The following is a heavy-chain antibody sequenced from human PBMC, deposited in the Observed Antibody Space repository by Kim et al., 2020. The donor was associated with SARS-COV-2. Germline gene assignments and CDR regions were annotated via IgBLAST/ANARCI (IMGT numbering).Heavy chain of an antibody. CDR1: GGTISSCGYY. J-gene: IGHJ5*02. Sequence: SETLSLTCTVSGGTISSCGYYWSWIRQHPGKGLEWIGYIYYSGSTYYNPSLKSRVTISVNTSKNQLSLRLSSVTAADTAVYYCARVLGAITIFGVVIVNWFDPWGQGTLVTVSS. CDR3: ARVLGAITIFGVVIVNWFDP. CDR2: IYYSGST. V-gene: IGHV4-31*03. D-gene: IGHD3-3*01.